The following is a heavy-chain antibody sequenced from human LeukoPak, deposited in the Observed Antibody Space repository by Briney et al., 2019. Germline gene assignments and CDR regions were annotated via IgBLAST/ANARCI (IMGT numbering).Heavy chain of an antibody. CDR2: ISGSGGST. J-gene: IGHJ6*03. Sequence: GGSLRLSCAASGFTFKTYSMHWVRQAPGKGLEWVSAISGSGGSTYYADSVKGRFTISRDNSKNTLYLQMNSLRAEDTAVYYCAKDSYCSSTSCYYYYYMDVWGKGTTVTVSS. CDR3: AKDSYCSSTSCYYYYYMDV. V-gene: IGHV3-23*01. D-gene: IGHD2-2*01. CDR1: GFTFKTYS.